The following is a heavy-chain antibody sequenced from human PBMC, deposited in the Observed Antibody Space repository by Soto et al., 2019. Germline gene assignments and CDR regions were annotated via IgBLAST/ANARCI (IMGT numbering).Heavy chain of an antibody. Sequence: QVQLVQSGAEVKKPGSSVKVSCKASGGTFSSYTISWVRQAPGQGLEWMGRIIPILGIANYAQKFQSRVTITADKSTSTAYMELSSLRSEDTAVYYCASMYYYGSGSYFDGRNYYYYYMDVWGKGTTVTVSS. D-gene: IGHD3-10*01. CDR3: ASMYYYGSGSYFDGRNYYYYYMDV. CDR2: IIPILGIA. J-gene: IGHJ6*03. CDR1: GGTFSSYT. V-gene: IGHV1-69*02.